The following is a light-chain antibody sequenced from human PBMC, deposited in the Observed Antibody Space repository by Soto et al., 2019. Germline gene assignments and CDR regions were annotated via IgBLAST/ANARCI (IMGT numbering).Light chain of an antibody. CDR1: SSNIGNNF. CDR2: SDN. CDR3: APWDDSLSGFVV. J-gene: IGLJ7*01. V-gene: IGLV1-47*01. Sequence: QSVLTQPPSVSGTPGQRVTISCSGSSSNIGNNFVYWYQHLPGAAPTLVVYSDNHRPSGVPVRFSGSKSGTSASLTISGLRSEDEATYYCAPWDDSLSGFVVFGGGTQLTVL.